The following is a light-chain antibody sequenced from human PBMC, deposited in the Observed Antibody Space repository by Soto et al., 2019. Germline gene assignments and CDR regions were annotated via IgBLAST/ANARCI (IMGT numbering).Light chain of an antibody. V-gene: IGKV3D-15*01. CDR3: QQYNSYSPWT. CDR1: QPVSNN. CDR2: DAS. Sequence: EIVLTQSPDTLSVSPGGGATLSCRASQPVSNNLAWYQQKPGQPPRLLIFDASRRAAGIPARFSGSGSGTEFTLTISSLQPDDFATYYCQQYNSYSPWTFGQGTKVDIK. J-gene: IGKJ1*01.